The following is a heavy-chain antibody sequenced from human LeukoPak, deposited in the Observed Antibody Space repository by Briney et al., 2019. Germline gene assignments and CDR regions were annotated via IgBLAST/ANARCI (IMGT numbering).Heavy chain of an antibody. D-gene: IGHD1-26*01. V-gene: IGHV4-59*01. J-gene: IGHJ4*02. CDR3: VKWNEPYYAFDY. CDR1: GYSITSYY. Sequence: SETLSPSCTVSGYSITSYYWNWIRQSPGRGLEWIGYSHHSGSTDYNPSLRSRVAVSVDTSKNQFSLRLTSLTAADTAVYYCVKWNEPYYAFDYWGQGILVTVSS. CDR2: SHHSGST.